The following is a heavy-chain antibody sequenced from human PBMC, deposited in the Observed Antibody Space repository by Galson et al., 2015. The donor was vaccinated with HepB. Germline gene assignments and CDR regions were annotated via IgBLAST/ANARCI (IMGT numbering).Heavy chain of an antibody. CDR1: GFTFSSYS. CDR3: ARDPWFGELSPQPLYYFDY. J-gene: IGHJ4*02. CDR2: ISSSSSCI. Sequence: SLRLSCAASGFTFSSYSMNWVRQAPGKGLEWVSSISSSSSCIYYADSVKGRFTISRDNAKNSLYLQMNSLRAEDTAVYYCARDPWFGELSPQPLYYFDYWGQGTLVTVSS. D-gene: IGHD3-10*01. V-gene: IGHV3-21*01.